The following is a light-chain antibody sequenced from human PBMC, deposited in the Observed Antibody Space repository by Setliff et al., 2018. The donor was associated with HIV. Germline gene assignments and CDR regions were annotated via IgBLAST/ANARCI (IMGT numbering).Light chain of an antibody. CDR1: SSDVGGYNY. CDR2: DVS. J-gene: IGLJ2*01. V-gene: IGLV2-11*01. Sequence: QSALTQPRSVSGSPGQSVTMSCTGTSSDVGGYNYVSWYQQHPGKAPKLMIYDVSKRPSGVPDRFSGSKSGNTASLTISGLQGEDEADYYCCSYAGSYTVLFGGGTKVNVL. CDR3: CSYAGSYTVL.